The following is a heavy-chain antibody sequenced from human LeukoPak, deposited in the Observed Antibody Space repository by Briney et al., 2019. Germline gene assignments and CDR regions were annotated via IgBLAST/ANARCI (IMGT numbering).Heavy chain of an antibody. CDR1: GGSFSGYY. V-gene: IGHV4-34*01. Sequence: PSETLSLTCAVYGGSFSGYYWSWIRQPPGKGLEWIGEINHSGSTNYNPSLKSRVTISVDTSKNQFSLKLSSVTAADTAVYYCARHYYDILTGYYTFDYWGQGTLVTVSS. CDR3: ARHYYDILTGYYTFDY. D-gene: IGHD3-9*01. J-gene: IGHJ4*02. CDR2: INHSGST.